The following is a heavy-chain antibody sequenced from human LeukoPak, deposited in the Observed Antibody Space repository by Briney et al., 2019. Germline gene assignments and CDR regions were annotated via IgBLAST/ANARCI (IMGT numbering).Heavy chain of an antibody. V-gene: IGHV1-2*02. CDR2: INPNSGGT. J-gene: IGHJ4*02. CDR1: GYTFTSYA. Sequence: GASVKVSCKASGYTFTSYAMHWVRQAPGQRLEWMGWINPNSGGTNYAQKFQGRVTMTRDTSISTAYMELSRLRSDDTAVYYCARVGEYGSGSYLLYWGQGTLVTVSS. D-gene: IGHD3-10*01. CDR3: ARVGEYGSGSYLLY.